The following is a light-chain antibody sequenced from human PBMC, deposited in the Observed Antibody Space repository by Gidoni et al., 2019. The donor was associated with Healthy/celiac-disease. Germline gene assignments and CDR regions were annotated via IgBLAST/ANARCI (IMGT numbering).Light chain of an antibody. Sequence: QSVLTQPPSASGTPGQRVTISCSGRSSNIGSNTVNWYQHRPGTAPKLHIYSNNQRPSGVPDRFSGSKSGTSASLAISGLQSEDEADYYCAAWDDSLNGRVFGGGTKLTVL. J-gene: IGLJ3*02. CDR3: AAWDDSLNGRV. CDR1: SSNIGSNT. V-gene: IGLV1-44*01. CDR2: SNN.